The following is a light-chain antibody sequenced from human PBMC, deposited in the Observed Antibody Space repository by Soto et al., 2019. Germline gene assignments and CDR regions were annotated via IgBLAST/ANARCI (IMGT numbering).Light chain of an antibody. CDR3: QVWDISSDNYV. J-gene: IGLJ1*01. CDR2: ADR. V-gene: IGLV3-21*02. Sequence: SYEVTQPASLSVAPGPAARITCRDNNIGSKSVYWYQQRPVQAPVPVVYADRDRPSGIPERFSGSNSRDTATLTITRVEAGDEADYYCQVWDISSDNYVFGTGTKV. CDR1: NIGSKS.